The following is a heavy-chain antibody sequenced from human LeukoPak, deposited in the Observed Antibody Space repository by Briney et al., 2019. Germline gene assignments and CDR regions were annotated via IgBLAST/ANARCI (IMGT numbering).Heavy chain of an antibody. D-gene: IGHD3-3*01. Sequence: GGSLRLSCAASGFTFSSYSMNWVRQAPGKGLEWVSYISSSSSTIYYADSVKGRFTISRDNAKNSLYLQMNSLRAEDTAVYYCARINVLRFWRTDYWGQGTLVTVSS. V-gene: IGHV3-48*01. J-gene: IGHJ4*02. CDR2: ISSSSSTI. CDR1: GFTFSSYS. CDR3: ARINVLRFWRTDY.